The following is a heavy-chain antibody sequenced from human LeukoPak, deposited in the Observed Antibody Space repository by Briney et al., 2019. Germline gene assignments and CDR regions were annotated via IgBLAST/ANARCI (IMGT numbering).Heavy chain of an antibody. Sequence: SETLSLTCTVSGGSISGYYWSWIRQPPGKGLEWIGFIHYSGGTNYNPSLKSRVTISVDTSKNQSSLKLTSVTAADTAVYYCARYASASYYFDYWGQGTLVTVSS. CDR3: ARYASASYYFDY. V-gene: IGHV4-59*01. J-gene: IGHJ4*02. CDR1: GGSISGYY. CDR2: IHYSGGT. D-gene: IGHD2-8*01.